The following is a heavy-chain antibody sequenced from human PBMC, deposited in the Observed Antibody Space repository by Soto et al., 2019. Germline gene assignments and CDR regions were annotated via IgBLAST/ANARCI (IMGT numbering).Heavy chain of an antibody. J-gene: IGHJ4*02. V-gene: IGHV3-7*05. CDR1: GFALSNYW. CDR3: ATETSTWGC. Sequence: EVQLVESGGGLVQAGESLRLSCVASGFALSNYWINWVRQAPGKGLEWVANIKQDGSEKNYVDSVKVRFTISRDNARTSLYLQMNSLRAEGTAAYYCATETSTWGCWGQGTLVTVSS. CDR2: IKQDGSEK. D-gene: IGHD7-27*01.